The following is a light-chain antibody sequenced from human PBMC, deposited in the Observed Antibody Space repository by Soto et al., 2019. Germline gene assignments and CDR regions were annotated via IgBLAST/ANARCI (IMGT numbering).Light chain of an antibody. J-gene: IGKJ4*01. CDR2: SSS. CDR3: QQVKTYPRT. Sequence: DIQMTQSPSSLSASVGDRVTITCRASQSIISYLNWYQQKPGKAPKLLIYSSSSLQSGVPSRFGGRKSGTQFTLTIDSLQPEDFATYYCQQVKTYPRTFGGGTKV. V-gene: IGKV1-39*01. CDR1: QSIISY.